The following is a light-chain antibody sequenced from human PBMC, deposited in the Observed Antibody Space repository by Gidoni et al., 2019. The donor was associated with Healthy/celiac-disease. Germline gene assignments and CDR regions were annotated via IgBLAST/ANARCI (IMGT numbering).Light chain of an antibody. Sequence: DIVMTQSPLSLPVTPGEPASISCRSSQSLRNSNGYNYLDWYLQKPGQAPQLLIYLGSNRASGVPDRFSGSGSGTDFTLKISRVEAEDVGVYYCMQALQTPTFGQGTRLEIK. CDR2: LGS. CDR3: MQALQTPT. CDR1: QSLRNSNGYNY. V-gene: IGKV2-28*01. J-gene: IGKJ5*01.